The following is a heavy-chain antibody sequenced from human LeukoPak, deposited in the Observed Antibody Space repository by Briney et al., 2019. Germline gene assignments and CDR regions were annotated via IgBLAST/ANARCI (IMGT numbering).Heavy chain of an antibody. J-gene: IGHJ4*02. CDR2: INHSGST. V-gene: IGHV4-34*01. D-gene: IGHD4-17*01. Sequence: MPSETLSLTCAVYGGSFSGYYWSWIRQPPGKGLEWIGEINHSGSTNYNPSLKSRVTISVDTSKNQFSLKLSSVTAADTAVYYCASDYGDYASLGYWGQGTLVTVSS. CDR3: ASDYGDYASLGY. CDR1: GGSFSGYY.